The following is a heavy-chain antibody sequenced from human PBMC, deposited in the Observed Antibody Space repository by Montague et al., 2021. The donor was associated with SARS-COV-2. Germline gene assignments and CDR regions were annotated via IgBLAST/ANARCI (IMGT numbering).Heavy chain of an antibody. CDR2: INWNGGDT. CDR3: ARVKVGATIDY. D-gene: IGHD1-26*01. V-gene: IGHV3-20*04. J-gene: IGHJ4*02. CDR1: GFTFTDYT. Sequence: SLRLSCAASGFTFTDYTMNWVRQVPGKGLEWVSGINWNGGDTGYADSVKGRFTISRDNAKNSLYLQMNSLRDEDTASYYCARVKVGATIDYWGQGTRVTVSS.